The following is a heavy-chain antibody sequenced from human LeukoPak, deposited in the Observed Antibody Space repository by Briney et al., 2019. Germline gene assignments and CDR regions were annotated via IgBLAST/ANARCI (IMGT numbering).Heavy chain of an antibody. CDR3: AKGAYSGSYPLDY. J-gene: IGHJ4*02. Sequence: GGSLRLSCAASGFTFSSYGMHWVRQAPGKGLEWVAVISYDGSNKYYADSVKGRFTISRDNSKNTLYLQMNSLRAEDTAVYYCAKGAYSGSYPLDYWGQGTLVTVSS. CDR2: ISYDGSNK. V-gene: IGHV3-30*18. D-gene: IGHD1-26*01. CDR1: GFTFSSYG.